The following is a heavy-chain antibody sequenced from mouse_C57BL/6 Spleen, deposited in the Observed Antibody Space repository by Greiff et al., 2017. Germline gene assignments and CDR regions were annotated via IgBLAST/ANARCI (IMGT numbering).Heavy chain of an antibody. CDR2: INPNNGGT. CDR3: AREATLYYGNYGWYFDV. CDR1: GYTFTDYN. D-gene: IGHD2-1*01. J-gene: IGHJ1*03. V-gene: IGHV1-18*01. Sequence: VQLQQSGPELVKPGASVKIPCKASGYTFTDYNMDWVKQSHGKSLEWIGDINPNNGGTIYNQKFKGKATLTVDKASSTAYMELRSLTSEDTAVYYCAREATLYYGNYGWYFDVWGTGTTVTVSS.